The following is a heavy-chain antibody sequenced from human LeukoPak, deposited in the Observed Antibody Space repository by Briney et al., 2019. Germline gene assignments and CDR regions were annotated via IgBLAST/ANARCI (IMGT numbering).Heavy chain of an antibody. V-gene: IGHV3-30*18. J-gene: IGHJ4*02. CDR2: ISYDGSNK. D-gene: IGHD6-13*01. Sequence: GGSLRLSCVASGITFSRHWMKWVRQAPGKGLEWVAVISYDGSNKYYADSVKGRFTISRDKSNNTLYLQMNSLRAEDTAVYYCAKDKFWRIAAAGALDYWGQGTLVTVSS. CDR1: GITFSRHW. CDR3: AKDKFWRIAAAGALDY.